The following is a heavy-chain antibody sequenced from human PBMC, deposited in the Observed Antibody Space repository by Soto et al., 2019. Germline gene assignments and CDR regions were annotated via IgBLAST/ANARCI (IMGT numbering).Heavy chain of an antibody. V-gene: IGHV4-39*01. CDR1: GGSISSSSYY. CDR3: AREAAAGTQYNWFDP. J-gene: IGHJ5*02. Sequence: ETLSLTCTVSGGSISSSSYYWGWIRQPPGKGLEWIGSIYYSGSTYYNPSLKSRVTISVDTSKNQFSLKLSSVTAADTAVYYCAREAAAGTQYNWFDPWGQGTLVTVSS. CDR2: IYYSGST. D-gene: IGHD6-13*01.